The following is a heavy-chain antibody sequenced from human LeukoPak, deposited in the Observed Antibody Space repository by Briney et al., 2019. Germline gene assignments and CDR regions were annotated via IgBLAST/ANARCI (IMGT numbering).Heavy chain of an antibody. D-gene: IGHD3-10*01. V-gene: IGHV3-30*04. CDR2: ISYDGSNK. CDR3: AKDPRRYYYGSGSPPYFDY. CDR1: GFNFDNFA. Sequence: GGSLRLSCVVSGFNFDNFAMHWVRQPLGKGLEWVAVISYDGSNKYNADSVKGRFTISRDNSKNTLYLQMNSLRAEDTAVYYCAKDPRRYYYGSGSPPYFDYWGQGTLVTVSS. J-gene: IGHJ4*02.